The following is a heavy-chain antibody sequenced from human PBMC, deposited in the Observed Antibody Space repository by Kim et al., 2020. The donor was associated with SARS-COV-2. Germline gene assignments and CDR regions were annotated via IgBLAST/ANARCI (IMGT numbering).Heavy chain of an antibody. Sequence: GGSLRLSCAASGFTFSSHDMHWVRQATGRGLEWVSGITTAGDTYYPGSVKGRFTISRENAKNSLYLQMNSLRAGDTAVYYCARASSGFDLWGRGTLVTVSS. CDR2: ITTAGDT. CDR3: ARASSGFDL. D-gene: IGHD3-10*01. V-gene: IGHV3-13*01. J-gene: IGHJ2*01. CDR1: GFTFSSHD.